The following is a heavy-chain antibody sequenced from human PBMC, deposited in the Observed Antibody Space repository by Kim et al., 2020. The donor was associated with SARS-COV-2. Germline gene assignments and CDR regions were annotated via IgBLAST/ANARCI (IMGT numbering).Heavy chain of an antibody. V-gene: IGHV1-69*01. Sequence: YAQKFPGRVTITADETTSTSYMELTSLRSEDTAVYYCARAISFGVLYYFDYWGQGSLVTVSS. D-gene: IGHD2-21*01. J-gene: IGHJ4*02. CDR3: ARAISFGVLYYFDY.